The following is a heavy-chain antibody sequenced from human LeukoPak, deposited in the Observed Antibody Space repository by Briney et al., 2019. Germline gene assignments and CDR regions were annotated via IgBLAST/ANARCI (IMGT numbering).Heavy chain of an antibody. CDR2: IYPRDSEI. CDR3: ARPAYSSSLSSHFDP. CDR1: GYSCSTYW. J-gene: IGHJ5*02. D-gene: IGHD6-13*01. Sequence: GESLKISCEGSGYSCSTYWIAWVRQMPGKGLEWMGSIYPRDSEIRYSPSFQGQVTISADNSISTAYLQWSSLKASDTAMYYCARPAYSSSLSSHFDPWGQGTLVTVSS. V-gene: IGHV5-51*01.